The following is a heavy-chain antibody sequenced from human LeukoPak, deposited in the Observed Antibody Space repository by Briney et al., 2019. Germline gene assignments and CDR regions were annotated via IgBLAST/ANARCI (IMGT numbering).Heavy chain of an antibody. Sequence: ASVTVSCKASGYAFTGYYMHWVRQAPGQGLEWMGWINPNSGGTNYAQKFQGWVTMTRDTSISTAYMELSRLRSDDTAVYYCARDRRDDYGDPYDAFDIWGQGTMVTVSS. CDR1: GYAFTGYY. CDR2: INPNSGGT. D-gene: IGHD4-17*01. J-gene: IGHJ3*02. V-gene: IGHV1-2*04. CDR3: ARDRRDDYGDPYDAFDI.